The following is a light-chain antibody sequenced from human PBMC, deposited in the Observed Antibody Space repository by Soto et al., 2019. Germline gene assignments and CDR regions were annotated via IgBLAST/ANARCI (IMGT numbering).Light chain of an antibody. CDR3: AAWDDSLNGVI. CDR1: SSNIGRNT. CDR2: SNN. V-gene: IGLV1-44*01. Sequence: QSVLTQPPSTSGTPGQRVTIFCSGSSSNIGRNTVNWYQQLPGTAPKLLIYSNNHRPSGVPDRFSGSKSGTSASLAISGLQSEDEADYYCAAWDDSLNGVIFGGGTKLTVL. J-gene: IGLJ2*01.